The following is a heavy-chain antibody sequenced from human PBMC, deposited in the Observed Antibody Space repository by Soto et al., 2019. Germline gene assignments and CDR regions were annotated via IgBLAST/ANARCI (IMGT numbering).Heavy chain of an antibody. CDR1: GFTVSSNY. J-gene: IGHJ6*02. Sequence: GGSLRLSCAASGFTVSSNYMSWVRQAPGKGLEWVSVIYSGGSTYYAESVKGRFTISRDNSKNMLNLQMNSLRAEDTAVYYCARGGGEWELLNYYYYYGMDVWGQGTTVTVSS. D-gene: IGHD1-26*01. V-gene: IGHV3-53*01. CDR2: IYSGGST. CDR3: ARGGGEWELLNYYYYYGMDV.